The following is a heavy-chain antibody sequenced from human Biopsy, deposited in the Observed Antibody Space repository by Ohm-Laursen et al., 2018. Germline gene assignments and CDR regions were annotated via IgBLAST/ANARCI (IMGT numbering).Heavy chain of an antibody. CDR3: ARITGWYGDLSYFDF. J-gene: IGHJ4*02. D-gene: IGHD6-19*01. CDR1: GYSFTSYY. CDR2: INPCGSTT. Sequence: SVKVSCKPSGYSFTSYYMHWVRQAPGQGLEGMGMINPCGSTTSYPQIFQGRVTMTSDTSKSTVYMELSSLTSADTAVYFCARITGWYGDLSYFDFWGQGTLVTVSS. V-gene: IGHV1-46*01.